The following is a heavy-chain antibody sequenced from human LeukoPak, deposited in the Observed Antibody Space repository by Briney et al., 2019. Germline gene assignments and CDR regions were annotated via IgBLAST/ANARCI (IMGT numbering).Heavy chain of an antibody. V-gene: IGHV4-34*01. D-gene: IGHD3-10*01. CDR2: INHSGST. CDR3: ARETYYGSGQYGMDV. CDR1: GGSFSGYY. Sequence: SETLSLTCAVYGGSFSGYYWSWIRQPPGKGLEWIGEINHSGSTNYNPSLKSRVTISVDTSKNQFSLKLSSVTAADTAVYYCARETYYGSGQYGMDVWGKGTTVTVSS. J-gene: IGHJ6*04.